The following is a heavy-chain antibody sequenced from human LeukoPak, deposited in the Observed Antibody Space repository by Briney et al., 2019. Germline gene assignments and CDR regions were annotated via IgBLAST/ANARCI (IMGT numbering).Heavy chain of an antibody. CDR1: GFTFSSYW. D-gene: IGHD5-12*01. CDR3: AREGRVSGYDFDC. J-gene: IGHJ4*02. CDR2: INSDGSSI. V-gene: IGHV3-74*03. Sequence: GGSLRLSCAASGFTFSSYWMHWVRQAPGKGLVWVSRINSDGSSITYADSVKGRFTISRDNAKNTLYLQMHSLRVEDTAVYYCAREGRVSGYDFDCWGQGILVTVSS.